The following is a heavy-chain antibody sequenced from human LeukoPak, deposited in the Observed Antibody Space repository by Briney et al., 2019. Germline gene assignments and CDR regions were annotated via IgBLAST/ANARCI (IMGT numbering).Heavy chain of an antibody. Sequence: TGGSLRLSCAASGFTFSSYSMNWVRQAPVKGLEWVSSISSSSSYIYYADSVKGRFTISRDNAKNSLYLQMNSLRAEDTAVYYCARASNCSGGSCYSVFDYWGQGTLVTVSS. CDR2: ISSSSSYI. J-gene: IGHJ4*02. CDR1: GFTFSSYS. CDR3: ARASNCSGGSCYSVFDY. D-gene: IGHD2-15*01. V-gene: IGHV3-21*01.